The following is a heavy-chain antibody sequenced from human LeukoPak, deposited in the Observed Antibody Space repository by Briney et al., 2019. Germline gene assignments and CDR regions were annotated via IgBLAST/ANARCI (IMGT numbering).Heavy chain of an antibody. CDR1: GGSISSSSYY. Sequence: SETLSLTCTVSGGSISSSSYYWGWIRQPPGKGLEWIGSIYYSGSTYYNPSLKSRVTISVDTSKNQFSLKLSSVTAADTAVYYCARDPINCSGGSCYSGVDYWGQGTLVTVSS. CDR2: IYYSGST. CDR3: ARDPINCSGGSCYSGVDY. D-gene: IGHD2-15*01. V-gene: IGHV4-39*07. J-gene: IGHJ4*02.